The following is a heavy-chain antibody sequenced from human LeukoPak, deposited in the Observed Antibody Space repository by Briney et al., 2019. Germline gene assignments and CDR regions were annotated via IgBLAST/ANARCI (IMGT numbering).Heavy chain of an antibody. Sequence: PGGSLRLSCEASGFSFSSYNMVWVRQAPGKGLEWVSAISGSGGSTYYADSVKGRFTISRDNSKNTLYLQMNSLRAEDTAVYYCAKDPDWLQLQQDTSWGQGTLVAVSS. V-gene: IGHV3-23*01. J-gene: IGHJ4*02. CDR1: GFSFSSYN. CDR2: ISGSGGST. D-gene: IGHD5-24*01. CDR3: AKDPDWLQLQQDTS.